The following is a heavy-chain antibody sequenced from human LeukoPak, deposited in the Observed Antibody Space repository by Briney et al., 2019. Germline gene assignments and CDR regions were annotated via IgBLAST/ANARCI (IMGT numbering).Heavy chain of an antibody. J-gene: IGHJ3*02. CDR1: GFTFSSYG. Sequence: GGSLRLSCAASGFTFSSYGMHWVRQAPGKGLEWVAFIRYDGSNKYYADSVKGRFTISRDNSKNTLYLQMNSLRAGDTAGYYCARARGYSVDAFDIWGRGTMVTVSS. CDR2: IRYDGSNK. D-gene: IGHD5-12*01. CDR3: ARARGYSVDAFDI. V-gene: IGHV3-30*02.